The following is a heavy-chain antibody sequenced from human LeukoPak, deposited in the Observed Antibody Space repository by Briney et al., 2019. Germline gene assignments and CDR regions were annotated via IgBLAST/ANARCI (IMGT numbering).Heavy chain of an antibody. Sequence: SETLSLTCAVYRGSFSGYYWSWIRQPPGKGLEWIGEIHHSGSTNYNPSLKSRVTISVDTSKDQFSLKLSSVTAADTAVYYCAREGDSSVYYDYWGQGTLVTVSS. CDR2: IHHSGST. CDR1: RGSFSGYY. CDR3: AREGDSSVYYDY. D-gene: IGHD3-22*01. J-gene: IGHJ4*02. V-gene: IGHV4-34*01.